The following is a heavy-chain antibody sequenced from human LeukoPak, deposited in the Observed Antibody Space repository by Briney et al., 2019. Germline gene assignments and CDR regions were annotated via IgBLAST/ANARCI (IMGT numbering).Heavy chain of an antibody. D-gene: IGHD6-19*01. J-gene: IGHJ4*02. V-gene: IGHV1-46*01. CDR3: ARIAVAGRAMYYFDY. CDR2: INPSGGST. Sequence: ASVKVSCKASGYTFTSYYMHWVRQAPGQGLEWMGIINPSGGSTSYAQKFQGRVTMTRDMSTSTVYMELSSLRSEDTAVYYCARIAVAGRAMYYFDYWGQGTLVTVSS. CDR1: GYTFTSYY.